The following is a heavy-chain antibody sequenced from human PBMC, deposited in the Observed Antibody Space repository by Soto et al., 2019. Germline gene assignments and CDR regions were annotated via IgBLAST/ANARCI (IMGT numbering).Heavy chain of an antibody. D-gene: IGHD4-4*01. CDR2: IYTSGST. J-gene: IGHJ6*02. Sequence: PSETLSLTCTVSGGSISSYYWSWIRQPAGKGLEWIGRIYTSGSTNYNPSLKSRVTMSVDTSKNQFSLKLSSVTAADTAVYYWARDRIGGTVTTDYYYYGMDVWGQGTTVTVSS. V-gene: IGHV4-4*07. CDR3: ARDRIGGTVTTDYYYYGMDV. CDR1: GGSISSYY.